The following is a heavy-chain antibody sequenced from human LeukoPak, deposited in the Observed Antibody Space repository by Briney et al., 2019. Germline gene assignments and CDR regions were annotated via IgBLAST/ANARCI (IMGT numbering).Heavy chain of an antibody. D-gene: IGHD2-15*01. CDR3: ASTSCSGGSCYSGGWFDP. Sequence: SETLSLTCAVYGGSFSGYYWSWIRQPPGKGLEWIGEINHSGSTNYNPSLKSRVTISVDTSKNQFSLKLSSVTAADTAVYYCASTSCSGGSCYSGGWFDPWGQGTLVTVSS. CDR1: GGSFSGYY. CDR2: INHSGST. V-gene: IGHV4-34*01. J-gene: IGHJ5*02.